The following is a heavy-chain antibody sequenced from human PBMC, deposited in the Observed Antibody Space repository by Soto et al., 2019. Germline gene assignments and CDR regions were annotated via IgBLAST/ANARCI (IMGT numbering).Heavy chain of an antibody. D-gene: IGHD3-10*01. CDR1: GFTFSSYA. V-gene: IGHV3-23*01. Sequence: EVQLLESGGGLVQPGGSLRLSCAASGFTFSSYAMSWVRQAPGKGLEWVSAISGSGGSTYYADSVKGRFTISRDNSKNTLYLQMNSLRAEDTAVYYCAKRAPVVRGDRLYYFDYWGQGTLVTVSS. CDR3: AKRAPVVRGDRLYYFDY. J-gene: IGHJ4*02. CDR2: ISGSGGST.